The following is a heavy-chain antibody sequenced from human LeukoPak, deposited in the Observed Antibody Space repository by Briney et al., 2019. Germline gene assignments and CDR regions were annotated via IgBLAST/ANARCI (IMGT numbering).Heavy chain of an antibody. V-gene: IGHV3-48*03. CDR3: ARGRLWVDY. CDR2: ISSSGSTI. Sequence: GGSLRLPCAASGFTFSSYEMKWVRQAPGKGLEWVSYISSSGSTIYYADSVKGRFTISRDDAKNSLYLQMNSLRAEDTAVYYCARGRLWVDYWGQGTLVTVSS. CDR1: GFTFSSYE. J-gene: IGHJ4*02. D-gene: IGHD5-18*01.